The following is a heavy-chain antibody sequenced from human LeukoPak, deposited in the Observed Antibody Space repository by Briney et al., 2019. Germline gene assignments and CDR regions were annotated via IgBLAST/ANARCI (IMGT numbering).Heavy chain of an antibody. Sequence: ASVKVSCKASGYTFTTYAMNWVRQAPGQGLEWMGWINTNTGNPTYAQSFTGRFVFSLDTSVSTAYLQISSLKAEDTAVYYCEREGLVVVAGGDYYYYYYMDVWGKGTTVTVSS. V-gene: IGHV7-4-1*02. CDR1: GYTFTTYA. CDR3: EREGLVVVAGGDYYYYYYMDV. CDR2: INTNTGNP. D-gene: IGHD2-15*01. J-gene: IGHJ6*03.